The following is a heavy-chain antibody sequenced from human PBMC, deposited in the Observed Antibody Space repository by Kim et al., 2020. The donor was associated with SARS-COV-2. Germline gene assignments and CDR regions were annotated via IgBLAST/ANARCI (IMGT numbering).Heavy chain of an antibody. V-gene: IGHV4-4*07. CDR3: ARGYSSSWYATTVFDY. J-gene: IGHJ4*02. Sequence: SLKRRVTMSVDTSKNQFSLELSSVTAADTAVYYCARGYSSSWYATTVFDYWGQGTLVTVSS. D-gene: IGHD6-13*01.